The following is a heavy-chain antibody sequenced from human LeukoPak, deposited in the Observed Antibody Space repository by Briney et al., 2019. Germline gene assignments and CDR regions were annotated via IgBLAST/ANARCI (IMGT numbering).Heavy chain of an antibody. Sequence: ASVKVSCKPSGYTFTSYALSWVRQAPGQGLEWMGWISTYSGNTNYAQKLQGRITMTIETPTSTAYMELRSLRSDDTAVYYCARGGSRVVTYGNFDYWGQGTLVTVSS. CDR2: ISTYSGNT. V-gene: IGHV1-18*01. CDR1: GYTFTSYA. J-gene: IGHJ4*02. D-gene: IGHD2-21*02. CDR3: ARGGSRVVTYGNFDY.